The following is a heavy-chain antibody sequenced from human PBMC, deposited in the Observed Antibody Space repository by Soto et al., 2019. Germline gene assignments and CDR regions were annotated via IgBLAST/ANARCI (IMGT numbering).Heavy chain of an antibody. CDR3: ARVREGYYDFWSGYYNFDY. J-gene: IGHJ4*02. CDR2: INHSGST. V-gene: IGHV4-34*01. Sequence: QVQLQQWGAGLLKPSETLSLTCAVYGGSFSGYYWSWIRQPPGKGLEWIGEINHSGSTNYNPSLKRLVTISVDTSKNQFSLKLSSVTAADTAVYYCARVREGYYDFWSGYYNFDYWGQGTLVTVSS. D-gene: IGHD3-3*01. CDR1: GGSFSGYY.